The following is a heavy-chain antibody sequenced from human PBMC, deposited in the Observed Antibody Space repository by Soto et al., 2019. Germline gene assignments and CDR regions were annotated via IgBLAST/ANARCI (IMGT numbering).Heavy chain of an antibody. CDR3: ARACPLSGIDYSSGWYESELDYYYGMDV. J-gene: IGHJ6*02. CDR2: IYYSGST. Sequence: QVQLQESGPGLVKPSETLSLTCTVSGGSISSYYWSWIRQPPGKGLEWIGYIYYSGSTNYNPSLNRRCTISVDTSKNQFTLKLSAVTAADTAVYYWARACPLSGIDYSSGWYESELDYYYGMDVWGQGTTVTVSS. D-gene: IGHD6-19*01. CDR1: GGSISSYY. V-gene: IGHV4-59*01.